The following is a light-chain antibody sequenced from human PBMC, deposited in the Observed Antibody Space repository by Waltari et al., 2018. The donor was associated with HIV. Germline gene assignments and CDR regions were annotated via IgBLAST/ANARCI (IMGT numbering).Light chain of an antibody. V-gene: IGKV1-5*03. Sequence: DIQMTQSPSTLSASIGDRVTITCRASQSVSTWLAWYQRKPGKAPKLLIYQASSLQKVVPSRFSGSGSGTQFTLTISSLQPDDFATYYCQQYHTYLTFGQGTDLE. CDR3: QQYHTYLT. J-gene: IGKJ2*01. CDR1: QSVSTW. CDR2: QAS.